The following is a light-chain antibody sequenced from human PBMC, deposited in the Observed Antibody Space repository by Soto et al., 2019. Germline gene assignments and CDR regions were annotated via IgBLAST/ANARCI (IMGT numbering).Light chain of an antibody. CDR2: EVV. Sequence: SFLTQPPSAAGSPGQSVTISCTGTKNDIGVYDFVSWYQHHPGKAPRLIIYEVVQRPSGVPDRFSGSKSGNTASLTVSGLQAADEADYFCKSYAGSNTYVFGSGTKVTVL. CDR1: KNDIGVYDF. CDR3: KSYAGSNTYV. V-gene: IGLV2-8*01. J-gene: IGLJ1*01.